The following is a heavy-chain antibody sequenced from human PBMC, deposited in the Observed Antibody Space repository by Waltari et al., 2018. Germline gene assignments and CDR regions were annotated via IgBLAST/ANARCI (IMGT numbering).Heavy chain of an antibody. CDR2: FDPDDGET. Sequence: QVQLVQSGAEVKKPGASVKVSCKVSGYTLTELSMHWVRQAPGKGLEWMGGFDPDDGETIYAQKFQGSGTMTGDTATDTAFMEQSSLRCEDRAVYYCATETLLWFRETRTHVDYWGQGTLVTVSS. CDR3: ATETLLWFRETRTHVDY. CDR1: GYTLTELS. V-gene: IGHV1-24*01. J-gene: IGHJ4*02. D-gene: IGHD3-10*01.